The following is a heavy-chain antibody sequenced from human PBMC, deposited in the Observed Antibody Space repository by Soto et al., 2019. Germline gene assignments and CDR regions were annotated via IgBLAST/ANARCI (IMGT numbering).Heavy chain of an antibody. CDR1: GFTFSSYW. CDR2: IKQDGSEK. J-gene: IGHJ4*02. CDR3: AVQPPARDY. V-gene: IGHV3-7*01. Sequence: EVQLVESGGGLVQPGGSLRLSCAASGFTFSSYWMTWVRQAPGKGLEWVANIKQDGSEKYYVDSVKGRFSISRDNAKNSLYLQMNSLRAEDTAVYFCAVQPPARDYWGQGTLVTVSS. D-gene: IGHD2-2*01.